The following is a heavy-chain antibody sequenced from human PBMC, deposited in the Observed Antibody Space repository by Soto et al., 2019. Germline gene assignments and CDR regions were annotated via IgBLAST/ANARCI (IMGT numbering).Heavy chain of an antibody. J-gene: IGHJ5*02. CDR2: TYFRSKWYN. CDR3: AKGDNLGPKTGYAFDP. D-gene: IGHD5-12*01. Sequence: QTLSLTCAISGDSVSSNTASWNWIRQSPSRGLEWLGRTYFRSKWYNDYAVSVKSRIIINPDTSNNQFSLQLNSVTPEDTAVYFCAKGDNLGPKTGYAFDPWGQGIMVTVS. CDR1: GDSVSSNTAS. V-gene: IGHV6-1*01.